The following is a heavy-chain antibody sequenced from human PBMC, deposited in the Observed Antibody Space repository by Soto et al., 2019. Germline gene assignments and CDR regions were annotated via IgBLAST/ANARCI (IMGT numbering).Heavy chain of an antibody. V-gene: IGHV3-30*18. CDR2: ISYDGSNK. CDR1: GFTFSSYG. J-gene: IGHJ4*02. D-gene: IGHD4-17*01. CDR3: AKTSYGDYVPFDY. Sequence: GGSLRLSCAASGFTFSSYGMHWVRQAPGKGLEWVAVISYDGSNKYYADSVKGRFTISRDNSKNTLYLQMNSLRAVDTAVYYCAKTSYGDYVPFDYWGQGTLVTVSS.